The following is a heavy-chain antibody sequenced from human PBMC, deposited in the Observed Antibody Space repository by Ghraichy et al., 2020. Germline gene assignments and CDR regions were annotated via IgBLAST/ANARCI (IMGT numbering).Heavy chain of an antibody. Sequence: GESLNISCAASGFSFISYSMHWVRQAPGKGLEWVSSLDSSSSYIYYADSVKGRFTISRDNAKNSLYLQMNSLRAEDTAVYYCARSLPYGSGSYFEAERTPEYWGQGTLVTVSS. CDR1: GFSFISYS. V-gene: IGHV3-21*01. D-gene: IGHD3-10*01. CDR2: LDSSSSYI. CDR3: ARSLPYGSGSYFEAERTPEY. J-gene: IGHJ4*02.